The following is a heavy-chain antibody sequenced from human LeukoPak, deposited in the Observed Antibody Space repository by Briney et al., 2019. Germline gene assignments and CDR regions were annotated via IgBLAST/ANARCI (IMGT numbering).Heavy chain of an antibody. CDR2: ISYDGSNK. Sequence: GRSLRLSCAASGFTFSSYGMHWVRQAPGKGLEWVAVISYDGSNKYYADSVKGRFTISRDNSKNTLYLQMNSLRAEDTAVYYCAKFPRADTAVSSYWGQGTLVTVSS. D-gene: IGHD5-18*01. CDR3: AKFPRADTAVSSY. CDR1: GFTFSSYG. J-gene: IGHJ4*02. V-gene: IGHV3-30*18.